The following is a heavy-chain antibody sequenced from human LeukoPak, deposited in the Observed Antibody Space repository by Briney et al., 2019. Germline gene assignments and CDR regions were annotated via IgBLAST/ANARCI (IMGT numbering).Heavy chain of an antibody. D-gene: IGHD1-26*01. V-gene: IGHV3-30-3*01. Sequence: GGSLRLSCAASGFTFSSYAMHWVRQAPGKGLEWVAVISYDGSNKYYADSVKGRFTISRDNSKNTLYLQMNSLRAEDTAVYYCASRRKWELPAFDIWGQGTMVTVSS. J-gene: IGHJ3*02. CDR3: ASRRKWELPAFDI. CDR2: ISYDGSNK. CDR1: GFTFSSYA.